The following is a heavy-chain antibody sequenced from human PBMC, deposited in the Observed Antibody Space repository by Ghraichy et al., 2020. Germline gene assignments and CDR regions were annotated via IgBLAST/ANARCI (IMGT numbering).Heavy chain of an antibody. J-gene: IGHJ3*02. CDR2: IYYSGST. CDR3: SRDRGGLFYDSPPYI. D-gene: IGHD3-22*01. CDR1: GGSISSYY. V-gene: IGHV4-59*01. Sequence: SQTLSLTCTVSGGSISSYYWSWIRQPPGKGLAWIGYIYYSGSTNYNPSLKRRVTISVDTSKNQFSLKLSSVTAADTAVYYCSRDRGGLFYDSPPYIWGQGTMVTVSA.